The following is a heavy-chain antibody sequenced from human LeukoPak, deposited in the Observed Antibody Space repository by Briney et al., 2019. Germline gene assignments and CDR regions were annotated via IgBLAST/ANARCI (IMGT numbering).Heavy chain of an antibody. J-gene: IGHJ4*02. CDR2: IYTSGST. Sequence: SETLSLTCTVSGGSISSYYWSWIRQPAGKGLKWIGRIYTSGSTNYNPSLKSRVTMSVDTSKNQFSLKLSSATAADTAVYYCAREYCSSTSCYYYFDYWGQGTLVTVSS. CDR3: AREYCSSTSCYYYFDY. V-gene: IGHV4-4*07. CDR1: GGSISSYY. D-gene: IGHD2-2*01.